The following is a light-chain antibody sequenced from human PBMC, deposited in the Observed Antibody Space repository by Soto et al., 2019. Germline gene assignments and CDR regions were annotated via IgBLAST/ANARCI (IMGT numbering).Light chain of an antibody. CDR1: SSNIGSNS. CDR3: ATRDDSLKTGV. Sequence: QSVLTQPPSVSAAPGQKVTISCSGSSSNIGSNSVSWYQHFPGTAPKLLIFDNIQRPSGTPDRFSGSKSGTSATLGITGLQTGDEADYYCATRDDSLKTGVFGGGT. V-gene: IGLV1-51*01. CDR2: DNI. J-gene: IGLJ3*02.